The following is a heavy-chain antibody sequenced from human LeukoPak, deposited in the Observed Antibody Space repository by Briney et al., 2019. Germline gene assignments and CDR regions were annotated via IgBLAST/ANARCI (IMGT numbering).Heavy chain of an antibody. V-gene: IGHV3-21*01. CDR3: ARDLKTTVTTNFDY. Sequence: GGSLRLSCAASGFTFSSYSMNWVRQAPGEGLEWVSSISSSSSYIYYADSVKGRFTISRDNANNSLYLQMNSLRAEDTAVYYCARDLKTTVTTNFDYWGQGTLVTVSS. CDR1: GFTFSSYS. CDR2: ISSSSSYI. D-gene: IGHD4-17*01. J-gene: IGHJ4*02.